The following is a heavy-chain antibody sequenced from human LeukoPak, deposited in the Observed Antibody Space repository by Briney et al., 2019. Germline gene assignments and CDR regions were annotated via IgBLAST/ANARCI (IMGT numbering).Heavy chain of an antibody. Sequence: RGSLRLSCVVSGFSFASEAMSWVRQSPGRGLEWVSSISPGGGTTYYADSVKGRFTISRDNSKNTLYLEMKSLRADDTAVYYCAKVELSASGGELDPWGQGTLVIVSS. CDR2: ISPGGGTT. J-gene: IGHJ5*02. CDR1: GFSFASEA. CDR3: AKVELSASGGELDP. V-gene: IGHV3-23*01. D-gene: IGHD3-16*02.